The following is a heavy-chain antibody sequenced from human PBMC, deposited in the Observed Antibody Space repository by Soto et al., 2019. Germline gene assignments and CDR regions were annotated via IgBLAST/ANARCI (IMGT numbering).Heavy chain of an antibody. V-gene: IGHV3-30*18. CDR1: GFTFSSYG. J-gene: IGHJ6*02. Sequence: QVQLVESGGGVVQPGRSLRLSCAASGFTFSSYGMHWVRQAPGKGLEWVAVISYDGSNKYYADSVKGPFTISRDNSKNTLYLQMNSLRAEDTAVYYCANAATLYYYGMDVWGQGTTVTVSS. D-gene: IGHD6-25*01. CDR3: ANAATLYYYGMDV. CDR2: ISYDGSNK.